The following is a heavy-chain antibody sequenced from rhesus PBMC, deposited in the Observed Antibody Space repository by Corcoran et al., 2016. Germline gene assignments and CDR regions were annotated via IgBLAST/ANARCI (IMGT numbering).Heavy chain of an antibody. V-gene: IGHV3S25*01. J-gene: IGHJ4*01. D-gene: IGHD5-24*01. CDR3: AKAGGGTVATRYFDY. Sequence: EVQLVESVGGLAKPGGSLRLSCAASGFTFSSYWMNWVRQAPGKGLEWVSAIKSGWGSTNYADSLKGRFTIARDNAKNTLSLQMNSLRAEDTAVYYCAKAGGGTVATRYFDYWGQGVLVTVSS. CDR1: GFTFSSYW. CDR2: IKSGWGST.